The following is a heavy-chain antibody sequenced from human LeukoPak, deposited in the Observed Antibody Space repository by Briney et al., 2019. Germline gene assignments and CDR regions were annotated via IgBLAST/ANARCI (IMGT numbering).Heavy chain of an antibody. CDR3: AREVGYCSGGSCYSYFDY. V-gene: IGHV4-59*01. D-gene: IGHD2-15*01. CDR1: GGSISSYY. CDR2: IYYSGST. J-gene: IGHJ4*02. Sequence: PSETLSLTCTVSGGSISSYYWSWIRQPPGKGLEWIGYIYYSGSTNYNAYLTNRVPISVDTSKNQFSLKLSSVTAADTAVYYCAREVGYCSGGSCYSYFDYWGQGTLVTVSS.